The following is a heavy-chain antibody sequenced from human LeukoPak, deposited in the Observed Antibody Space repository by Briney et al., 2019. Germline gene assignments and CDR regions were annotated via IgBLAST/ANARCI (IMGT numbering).Heavy chain of an antibody. V-gene: IGHV4-34*01. J-gene: IGHJ4*02. D-gene: IGHD3-22*01. CDR1: GGSFSGYY. CDR2: INHSGST. CDR3: ARGYYDSSGYYSVLYFDY. Sequence: SETLSLTCAVYGGSFSGYYWSWIRQPPGKGLEWIGEINHSGSTNYNPSLKSRVTITVDTSKNQFSLKLSSVTAADTAVYFCARGYYDSSGYYSVLYFDYWGQGTLVTVSS.